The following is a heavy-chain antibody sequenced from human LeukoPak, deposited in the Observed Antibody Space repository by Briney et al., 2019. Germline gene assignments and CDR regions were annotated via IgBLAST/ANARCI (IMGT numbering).Heavy chain of an antibody. Sequence: GESLKISVKGSGYSLTNYCIAWVRQMPGKGLEWMGIIYPDDSDTRYSPSFQGQVTISADKSISTVYLQWSSLKASDTAMYYCATSMILGATVYFYSWGQGTLVTVSS. D-gene: IGHD1-26*01. J-gene: IGHJ4*02. CDR2: IYPDDSDT. CDR1: GYSLTNYC. CDR3: ATSMILGATVYFYS. V-gene: IGHV5-51*01.